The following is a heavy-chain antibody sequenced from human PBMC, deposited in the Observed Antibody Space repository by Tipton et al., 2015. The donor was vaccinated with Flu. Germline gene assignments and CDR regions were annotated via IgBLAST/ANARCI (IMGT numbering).Heavy chain of an antibody. D-gene: IGHD5-12*01. Sequence: SLRLSCAASGFIFTDYEMNWVRQAPGKGLEWLSYISKNVATIYYADSVKGRFTISRNNAKKSVFLQMDSLRAEDTAVYYCARGVVATDALDFWGQGTLVTVSS. J-gene: IGHJ4*02. V-gene: IGHV3-48*03. CDR3: ARGVVATDALDF. CDR1: GFIFTDYE. CDR2: ISKNVATI.